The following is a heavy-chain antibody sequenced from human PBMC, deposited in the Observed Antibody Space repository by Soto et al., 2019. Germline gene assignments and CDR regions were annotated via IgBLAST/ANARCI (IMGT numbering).Heavy chain of an antibody. CDR2: IYYSGST. V-gene: IGHV4-59*01. D-gene: IGHD2-21*02. CDR1: GGSISSYY. J-gene: IGHJ3*02. CDR3: ARGTEGVVVTAEVHAFDI. Sequence: QVQLQESGPGLVKPSESLSLTCTVSGGSISSYYWSWIRQPPGKGLDWIGYIYYSGSTNYNPSLKSRVTVSVDTSKNQFYLKLTSVTAADTAVYYCARGTEGVVVTAEVHAFDIWGQGTMVTVSS.